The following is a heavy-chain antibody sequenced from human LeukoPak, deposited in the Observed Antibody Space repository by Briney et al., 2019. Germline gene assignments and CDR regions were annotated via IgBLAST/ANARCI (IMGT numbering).Heavy chain of an antibody. CDR2: ISAGSSYI. CDR3: AKPLSRDSYIPDY. Sequence: GGSLRLSCEASGFTFSTYSVNWVRQAPGKGLDWVSSISAGSSYIYYADSVKGRFTISRDNSENTLYLQMNSLRAEDTAVYYCAKPLSRDSYIPDYWGQGTLVTVSS. J-gene: IGHJ4*02. D-gene: IGHD5-24*01. CDR1: GFTFSTYS. V-gene: IGHV3-21*04.